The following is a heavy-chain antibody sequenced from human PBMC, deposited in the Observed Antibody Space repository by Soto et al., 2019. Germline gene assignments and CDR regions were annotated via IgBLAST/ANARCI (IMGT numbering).Heavy chain of an antibody. CDR3: ARVSRYSSGWYVFYYFDD. Sequence: QVQLVESGGGLVKPGGTLRLSCAASGFTFSAHYMAWIRQAPGKGLEWVSFISSSVITTSYADPVKGRFTISRDNAKNSLYLQMNSLRAEDTAVYYCARVSRYSSGWYVFYYFDDWGQGTLVSVSS. CDR1: GFTFSAHY. CDR2: ISSSVITT. V-gene: IGHV3-11*01. D-gene: IGHD6-19*01. J-gene: IGHJ4*02.